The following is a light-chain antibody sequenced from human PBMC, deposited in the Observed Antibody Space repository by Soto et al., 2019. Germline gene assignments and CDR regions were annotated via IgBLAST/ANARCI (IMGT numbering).Light chain of an antibody. Sequence: SYELTQPPSVSVAPGKTASVACGGSNIGSKSVHWYQKKSGQAPELVMYYDSDRPSGLPERLSGSNSWNTATLTISRVEAGEEADYYCQVWDISSGHVVFGGGTKLTVL. J-gene: IGLJ3*02. CDR1: NIGSKS. V-gene: IGLV3-21*01. CDR2: YDS. CDR3: QVWDISSGHVV.